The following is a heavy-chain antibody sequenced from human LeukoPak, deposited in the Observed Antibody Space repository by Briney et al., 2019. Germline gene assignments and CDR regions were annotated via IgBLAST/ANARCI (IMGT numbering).Heavy chain of an antibody. Sequence: SETLSLTCTVSGGSISSYYWSWIRQPPGKGLEWLGYIYYSGSTNYNPSLKSRVTISVDTSKNQFSLKLSSVTAADTAVYYCARAKPDIVATNVGIDYWGQGTLVTVSS. V-gene: IGHV4-59*01. CDR1: GGSISSYY. D-gene: IGHD5-12*01. J-gene: IGHJ4*02. CDR3: ARAKPDIVATNVGIDY. CDR2: IYYSGST.